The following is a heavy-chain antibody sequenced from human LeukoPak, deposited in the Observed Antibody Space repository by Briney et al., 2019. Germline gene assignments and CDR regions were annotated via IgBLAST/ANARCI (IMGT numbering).Heavy chain of an antibody. D-gene: IGHD3-16*01. Sequence: GGSLRLSCAASGFTFSSYAMSWVRQAPGKGLEWVSAISGNGGSTYYADSVKGRFTISTDKSKNTLYLQMNSQRTEDPAVSYFAKPGGEECSDGWGQGTLVTV. CDR1: GFTFSSYA. V-gene: IGHV3-23*01. J-gene: IGHJ4*02. CDR3: AKPGGEECSDG. CDR2: ISGNGGST.